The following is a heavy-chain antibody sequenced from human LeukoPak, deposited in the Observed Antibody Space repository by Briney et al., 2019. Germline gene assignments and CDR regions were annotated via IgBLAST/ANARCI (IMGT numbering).Heavy chain of an antibody. CDR1: GFTFSSYG. CDR2: ISYDGSNK. Sequence: GGSLRLSCAASGFTFSSYGMHWVRQAPGKGLEWVAVISYDGSNKYYADSVKGRFTISRDNSKNTLYLQMNSLRAEDTAVYYCARDRYCTNGVCYDMDVWGKGTTVTVSS. V-gene: IGHV3-30*03. D-gene: IGHD2-8*01. J-gene: IGHJ6*03. CDR3: ARDRYCTNGVCYDMDV.